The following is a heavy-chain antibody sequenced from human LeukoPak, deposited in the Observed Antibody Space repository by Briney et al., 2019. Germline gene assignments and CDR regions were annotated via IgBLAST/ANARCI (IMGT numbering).Heavy chain of an antibody. CDR2: ISSSGST. V-gene: IGHV4-61*02. D-gene: IGHD3-9*01. J-gene: IGHJ3*02. CDR1: GDSISSGDYY. CDR3: ARERRRYFDWLSDAFDI. Sequence: PSETLSLTCTVSGDSISSGDYYWSWIRQPAGKGLEWIGRISSSGSTNYNPSLKSRVTISVDTSKNQFSLKLSSVTAADTAVYYCARERRRYFDWLSDAFDIWGQGTMVTVSS.